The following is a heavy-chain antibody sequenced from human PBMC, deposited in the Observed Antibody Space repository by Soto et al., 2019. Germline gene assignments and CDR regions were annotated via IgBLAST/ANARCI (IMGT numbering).Heavy chain of an antibody. D-gene: IGHD3-22*01. J-gene: IGHJ3*02. CDR1: GGSISSYY. CDR2: IYYSGST. V-gene: IGHV4-59*01. Sequence: PSETLSLTCTVSGGSISSYYWSWIRQPPGKGLEWIGYIYYSGSTNYNPSLKSRVTISVDTSKNQFSLKLSSVTAADTAVYYCARAHPPTYYYDSSEALDAFDIWGQGTMVTVSS. CDR3: ARAHPPTYYYDSSEALDAFDI.